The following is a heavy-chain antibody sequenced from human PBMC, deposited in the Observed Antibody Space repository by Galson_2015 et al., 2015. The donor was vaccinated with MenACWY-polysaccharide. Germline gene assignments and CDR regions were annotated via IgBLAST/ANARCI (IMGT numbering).Heavy chain of an antibody. CDR1: GFTFRSYA. CDR2: TSGNGAKT. D-gene: IGHD6-13*01. J-gene: IGHJ4*02. V-gene: IGHV3-23*01. CDR3: AKEQWGSNEY. Sequence: SLRLSCAASGFTFRSYAMSWVRQAPGKGLEWVSTTSGNGAKTFYTDSVKGRSTISRDNSKNTLYLQMNRLRPEDTAIYYCAKEQWGSNEYWGQGTLVTVSS.